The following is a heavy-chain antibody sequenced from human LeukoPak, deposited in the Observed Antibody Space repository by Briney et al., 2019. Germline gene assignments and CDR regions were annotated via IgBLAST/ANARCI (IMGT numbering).Heavy chain of an antibody. D-gene: IGHD3-9*01. V-gene: IGHV3-23*01. CDR3: AKGVGYFDWAPGY. CDR2: ISGSGGST. J-gene: IGHJ4*02. CDR1: GFTFSSYA. Sequence: GGSLRLSCAASGFTFSSYAMSSVRQAPGKGLEWVSAISGSGGSTYYADSVKGRFTISRDNSKNTLYLQMNSLRAEDTAVYYCAKGVGYFDWAPGYWGQGTLVTVSS.